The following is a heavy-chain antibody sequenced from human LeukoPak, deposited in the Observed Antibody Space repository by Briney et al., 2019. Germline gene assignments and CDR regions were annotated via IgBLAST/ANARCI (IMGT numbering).Heavy chain of an antibody. CDR3: ARDRQYNWNDGGLDV. V-gene: IGHV1-2*04. J-gene: IGHJ6*02. Sequence: ASVKVSCKASGYTFTGYYMHWVRQAPGQGLEWMGWINPNSGGTNYAQKFQGWVTMTRDTSISTAYMELSRLRSDDTAVYYCARDRQYNWNDGGLDVWGQGTTVTVSS. D-gene: IGHD1-1*01. CDR2: INPNSGGT. CDR1: GYTFTGYY.